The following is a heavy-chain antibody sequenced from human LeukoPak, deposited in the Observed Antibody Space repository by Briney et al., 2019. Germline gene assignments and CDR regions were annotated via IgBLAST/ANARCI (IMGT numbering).Heavy chain of an antibody. V-gene: IGHV4-59*01. Sequence: SETLSLTCTVSGGSISSYYWSWIRQPPGKGLEWIGYIFYSGSTSSNPSLKSRVTLSLDTSKNHFSLKLSSVTAADTAVYYCARYREGWYFDLWGRGTLVTVSS. CDR3: ARYREGWYFDL. D-gene: IGHD4-11*01. CDR2: IFYSGST. CDR1: GGSISSYY. J-gene: IGHJ2*01.